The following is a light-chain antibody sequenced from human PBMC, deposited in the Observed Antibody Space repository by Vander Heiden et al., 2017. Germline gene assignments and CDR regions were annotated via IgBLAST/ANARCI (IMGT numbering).Light chain of an antibody. J-gene: IGKJ1*01. Sequence: DIRMTPSPATLPASVGDRVTITCRASQSISGWLAWYQQKPGKAPKLLLYKTSSLGSGVPSRFSGSGSGTEFTLTISRLQPDDFATYHCQQYYNSSTFGQGTRVEIK. V-gene: IGKV1-5*03. CDR1: QSISGW. CDR3: QQYYNSST. CDR2: KTS.